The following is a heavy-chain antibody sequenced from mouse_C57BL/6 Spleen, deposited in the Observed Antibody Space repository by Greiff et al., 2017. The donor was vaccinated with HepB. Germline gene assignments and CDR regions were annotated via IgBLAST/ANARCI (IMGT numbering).Heavy chain of an antibody. V-gene: IGHV1-85*01. CDR2: IYPRDGSP. Sequence: VKLQESGPELVKPGASVKLSCKASGYTFTSYDINWVKQRPGQGLEWIGWIYPRDGSPKYNEKFKGKATLTVDTSSSTAYMELHSLTSQDSAVYFCARLTCAYWGQGTLVTVSA. CDR3: ARLTCAY. J-gene: IGHJ3*01. CDR1: GYTFTSYD.